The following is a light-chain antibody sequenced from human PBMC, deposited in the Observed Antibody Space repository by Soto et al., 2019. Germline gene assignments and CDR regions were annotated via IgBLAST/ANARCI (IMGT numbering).Light chain of an antibody. CDR2: EES. V-gene: IGKV1-5*01. CDR1: QSISRG. CDR3: QQVKTYPRT. J-gene: IGKJ4*01. Sequence: DIQMTQSPCTLSASVGDRFTITCRASQSISRGLAWYQQKPGKPPKLLIYEESTLHSGVPSRFSGRKSGTQFTLTIDSLQTEDFATYYCQQVKTYPRTFGGGTKVDIK.